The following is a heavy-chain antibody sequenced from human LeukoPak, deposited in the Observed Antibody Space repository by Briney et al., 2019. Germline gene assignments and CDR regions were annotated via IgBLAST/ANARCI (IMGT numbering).Heavy chain of an antibody. CDR3: ATDAGSIAAYYFDY. J-gene: IGHJ4*02. D-gene: IGHD6-6*01. Sequence: ASVKVSCKASGYTFSTYGISWVRQAPGKGLEWMGGFDPEDGETIYAQKFQGRVTMTEDTSTDTAYMELSSLRSEDTAVYYCATDAGSIAAYYFDYWGQGTLVTVSS. CDR2: FDPEDGET. CDR1: GYTFSTYG. V-gene: IGHV1-24*01.